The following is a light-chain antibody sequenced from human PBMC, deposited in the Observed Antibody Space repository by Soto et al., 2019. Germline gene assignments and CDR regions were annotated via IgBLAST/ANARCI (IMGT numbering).Light chain of an antibody. Sequence: QSVLTQPASVSGSPGQSITISCTETSSDVGSYNFVSWYQQLPGKAPKLMIYEVSNRPSGVSNRFSGSKSGNTASLTISGLQAEDEADYYCSSYTTSSNYVFGSGTKVTVL. CDR2: EVS. V-gene: IGLV2-14*01. CDR1: SSDVGSYNF. CDR3: SSYTTSSNYV. J-gene: IGLJ1*01.